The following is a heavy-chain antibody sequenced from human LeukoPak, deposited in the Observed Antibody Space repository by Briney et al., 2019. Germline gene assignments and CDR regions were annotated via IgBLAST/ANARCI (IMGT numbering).Heavy chain of an antibody. Sequence: GESLKISCKGSGYSFTTYWINWVRQMPGKVLEWIGRVDPTDSYTNYSPSFQGHVTISTDKSISTAYLQWSSLKASDTGIYYCARQRGSGSPYYFDNWGHGTLVTVSS. CDR2: VDPTDSYT. V-gene: IGHV5-10-1*01. J-gene: IGHJ4*01. CDR1: GYSFTTYW. D-gene: IGHD3-22*01. CDR3: ARQRGSGSPYYFDN.